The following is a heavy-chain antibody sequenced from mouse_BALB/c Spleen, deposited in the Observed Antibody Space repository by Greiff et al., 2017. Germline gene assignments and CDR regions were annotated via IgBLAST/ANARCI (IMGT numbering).Heavy chain of an antibody. J-gene: IGHJ3*01. CDR2: IRNKANGYTT. CDR3: ARDEGNYA. V-gene: IGHV7-3*02. Sequence: EVKLQESGGGLVQPGGSLRLSCATSGFTFTDYYMSWVRQPPGKALEWLGFIRNKANGYTTEYSASVKGRFTISRDNSQSILYLQMNTLRAEDSATYYCARDEGNYAWGQGTLVTVSA. D-gene: IGHD2-1*01. CDR1: GFTFTDYY.